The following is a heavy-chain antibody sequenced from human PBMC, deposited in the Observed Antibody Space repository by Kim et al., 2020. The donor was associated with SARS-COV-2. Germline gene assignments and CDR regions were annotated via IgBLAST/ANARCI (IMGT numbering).Heavy chain of an antibody. CDR1: GFVFSSYG. Sequence: GGSLRLSCAASGFVFSSYGMHWVRQAPGKGLEWVAVIWYDGSGKYYSDSVKGRFTISRDNSKNTLFLQMNSLRAEDTAVYYCAREDYGGKPDYINGMDVWGQGTTVTVSS. CDR2: IWYDGSGK. J-gene: IGHJ6*02. D-gene: IGHD4-17*01. CDR3: AREDYGGKPDYINGMDV. V-gene: IGHV3-33*01.